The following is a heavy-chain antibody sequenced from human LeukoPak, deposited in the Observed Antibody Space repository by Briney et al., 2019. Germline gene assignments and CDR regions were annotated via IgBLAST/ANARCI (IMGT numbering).Heavy chain of an antibody. V-gene: IGHV3-21*01. CDR2: ISSSSSYI. CDR1: GFTFSSYS. D-gene: IGHD6-19*01. Sequence: GGSLRLSCAASGFTFSSYSMNWVRRAPGKGLEWVSSISSSSSYIYYADSVKGRFTISRDNAKNSLYLQMNSLRAEDTAVYYCARETPDSSVDYWGQGTLVTVSS. J-gene: IGHJ4*02. CDR3: ARETPDSSVDY.